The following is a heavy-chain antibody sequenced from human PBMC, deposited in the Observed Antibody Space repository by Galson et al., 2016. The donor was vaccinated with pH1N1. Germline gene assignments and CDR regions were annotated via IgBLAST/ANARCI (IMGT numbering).Heavy chain of an antibody. CDR1: GYTFASYA. Sequence: SVKVSCKASGYTFASYAINWVRQVPGQGLEWMGWIHTTTGDPSYGQGFTGRFVFSLDTSVTTVYLQISSLKTEDAAVYYCARESYRCSGGSCYFDSWGQGTLITVSS. J-gene: IGHJ4*02. V-gene: IGHV7-4-1*02. CDR2: IHTTTGDP. CDR3: ARESYRCSGGSCYFDS. D-gene: IGHD2-15*01.